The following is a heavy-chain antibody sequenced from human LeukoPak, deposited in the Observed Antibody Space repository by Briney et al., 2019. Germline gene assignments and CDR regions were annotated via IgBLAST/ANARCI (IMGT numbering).Heavy chain of an antibody. D-gene: IGHD3-9*01. J-gene: IGHJ3*02. CDR3: ARVRGYDILTGYAFDI. CDR1: GGSISSYY. Sequence: PSETLSLTCTVSGGSISSYYWSWIRQPPGKGLEWIGYIYYSGSTNYSPSLKSRVTISVDTSKNQFSLKLSSVTAADTAVYYCARVRGYDILTGYAFDIWGQGTMVTVSS. CDR2: IYYSGST. V-gene: IGHV4-59*01.